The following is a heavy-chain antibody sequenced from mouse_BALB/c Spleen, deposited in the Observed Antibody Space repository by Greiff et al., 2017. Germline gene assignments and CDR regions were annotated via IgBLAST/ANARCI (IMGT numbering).Heavy chain of an antibody. CDR1: GYTFTSYY. V-gene: IGHV1S81*02. D-gene: IGHD1-1*01. CDR2: INPSNGGT. CDR3: TRGTTVVRAMDY. Sequence: VQLQQPGAELVKPGASVKLSCKASGYTFTSYYMYWVKQRPGQGLEWIGGINPSNGGTNFNEKFKSKATLTVDKSSSTAYMQLSSLTSEDSAVYYCTRGTTVVRAMDYWGQGTSVTGSS. J-gene: IGHJ4*01.